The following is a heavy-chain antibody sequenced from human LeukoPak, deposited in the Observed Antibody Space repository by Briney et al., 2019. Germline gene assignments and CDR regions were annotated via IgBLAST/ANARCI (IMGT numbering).Heavy chain of an antibody. CDR3: ARTVAGDNDAFDI. CDR1: GYTFTGYY. Sequence: GASVKVSCKASGYTFTGYYMHWVRQAPGQGLEWMGRINPNSGGTNYAQKCQGRVTMTRDTSISTAYMELSRLRSDDTAVYYCARTVAGDNDAFDIWGQGTMVTVSS. D-gene: IGHD6-19*01. V-gene: IGHV1-2*06. CDR2: INPNSGGT. J-gene: IGHJ3*02.